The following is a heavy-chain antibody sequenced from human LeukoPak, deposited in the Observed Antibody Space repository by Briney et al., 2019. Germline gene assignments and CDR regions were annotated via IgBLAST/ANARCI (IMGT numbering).Heavy chain of an antibody. V-gene: IGHV3-73*01. CDR1: GFTFSGSA. D-gene: IGHD3-22*01. Sequence: GGSLRLSCAASGFTFSGSAMHWVRQASGKGLEWVGRIRSKANSYATAYAASVKGRFTISRDDSKNTAYLQMNSLKTEDTAVYYCTRHTMTRAFDIWGQGTMVTVSS. CDR3: TRHTMTRAFDI. J-gene: IGHJ3*02. CDR2: IRSKANSYAT.